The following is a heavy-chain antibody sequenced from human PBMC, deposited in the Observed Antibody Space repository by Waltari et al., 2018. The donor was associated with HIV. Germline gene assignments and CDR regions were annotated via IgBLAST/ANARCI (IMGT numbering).Heavy chain of an antibody. D-gene: IGHD3-9*01. J-gene: IGHJ5*02. CDR3: ARAVLRYFDNWFDP. V-gene: IGHV4-38-2*01. Sequence: QVQLQESGPGLVKPSETLSLTCAVPGYSLSSGYYWGWIRQPPGKGLEWIGSLYHSGDTYYNPSLKSRISISLDTSKNHFSLKLSSVTAADTAVYFCARAVLRYFDNWFDPWGQGTLVTVS. CDR2: LYHSGDT. CDR1: GYSLSSGYY.